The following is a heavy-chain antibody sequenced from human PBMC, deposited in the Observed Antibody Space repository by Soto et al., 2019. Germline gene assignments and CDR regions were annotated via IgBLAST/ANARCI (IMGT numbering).Heavy chain of an antibody. CDR3: ARGPIAARPSWFDP. J-gene: IGHJ5*02. D-gene: IGHD6-6*01. Sequence: PSETLSLTCSVSGGSIGSSSYYFGWIRQPPGKGLEWIGSLYYTGTTNYNPSLKSRVTISVDTSKNQFSLKLSSVTAADTAVYYCARGPIAARPSWFDPWGQGTLVNLSS. V-gene: IGHV4-39*07. CDR2: LYYTGTT. CDR1: GGSIGSSSYY.